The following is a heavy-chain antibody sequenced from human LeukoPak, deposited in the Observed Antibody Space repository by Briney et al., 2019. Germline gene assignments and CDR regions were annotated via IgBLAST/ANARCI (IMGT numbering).Heavy chain of an antibody. CDR2: IHHDGSNK. V-gene: IGHV3-30*02. J-gene: IGHJ4*02. Sequence: GGSLRLSCAASGFTFSSYGMHWVRQAPGKGLDWVAFIHHDGSNKYYADSVKGRFTISRDNSKNTLYLQMNSLRAEDTAVYYCARDIDNGDYVVYWGQGTLVTVSS. D-gene: IGHD4-17*01. CDR3: ARDIDNGDYVVY. CDR1: GFTFSSYG.